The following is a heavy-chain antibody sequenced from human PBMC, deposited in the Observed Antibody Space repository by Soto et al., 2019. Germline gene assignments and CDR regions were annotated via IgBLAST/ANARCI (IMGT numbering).Heavy chain of an antibody. CDR1: GGTFSSYA. D-gene: IGHD5-12*01. CDR2: IIPIFGTA. J-gene: IGHJ5*02. V-gene: IGHV1-69*01. Sequence: QVQLVQSGAEVKKPGSSVKVSCKASGGTFSSYAISWVRQAPGQGLEWMGGIIPIFGTANYAQKFQGRVTIPADESTSTAYLELRSMSSEYTAVYYCANGDSGYDPRFPWCQVTLVTVSS. CDR3: ANGDSGYDPRFP.